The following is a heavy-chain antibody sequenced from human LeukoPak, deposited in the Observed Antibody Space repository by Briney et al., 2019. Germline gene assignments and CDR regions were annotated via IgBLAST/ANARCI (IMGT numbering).Heavy chain of an antibody. CDR2: ISSSSSTI. CDR3: ARSMTSPEDY. D-gene: IGHD2-8*01. J-gene: IGHJ4*02. Sequence: GGSXXLSCAASGFTFSSXSMNXVXQXPGXGLEWVSYISSSSSTIYYADSVKGRFTISRDNAKNSLYLQMNSLRAEDTAVYYCARSMTSPEDYWGQGTLVTVSS. V-gene: IGHV3-48*01. CDR1: GFTFSSXS.